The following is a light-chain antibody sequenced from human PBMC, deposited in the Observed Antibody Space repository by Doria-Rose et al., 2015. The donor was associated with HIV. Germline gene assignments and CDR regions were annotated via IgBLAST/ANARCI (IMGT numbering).Light chain of an antibody. CDR1: QSFSSTY. Sequence: RSPGTLSSSPGERATLSCRASQSFSSTYLAWYQQKPGQAPSLLIYDGSTRATGIPDRFSASGSGTDFTLTINRLEPEDFALYYCHQYGTSWAFGQGTKVEI. CDR2: DGS. CDR3: HQYGTSWA. J-gene: IGKJ1*01. V-gene: IGKV3-20*01.